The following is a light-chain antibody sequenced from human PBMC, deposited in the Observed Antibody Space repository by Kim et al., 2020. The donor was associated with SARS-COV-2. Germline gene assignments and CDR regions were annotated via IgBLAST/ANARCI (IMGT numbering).Light chain of an antibody. CDR1: NIGSKS. J-gene: IGLJ3*02. CDR2: DNS. CDR3: QVWDSSSDHVV. V-gene: IGLV3-21*03. Sequence: PGKTASITCGGNNIGSKSVQWYQQKPGQAPVLVVYDNSDRPSGIPERLSGSNSGNTATLTISRVAAGDEADYYCQVWDSSSDHVVIGGGTQLTVL.